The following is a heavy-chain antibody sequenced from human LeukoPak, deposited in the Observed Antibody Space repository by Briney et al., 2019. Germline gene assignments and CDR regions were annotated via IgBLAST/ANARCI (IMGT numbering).Heavy chain of an antibody. Sequence: GGSLRLSCAASGFTFSSYGMHWVRQAPGKGLEWVAFIRYDGSNKYYADSVKGRFTISRDNSKNTLYLQMNSLRAEDTAVYYCAKGDYYDSSGYYLIGYWGQGTLVTVSS. D-gene: IGHD3-22*01. V-gene: IGHV3-30*02. CDR1: GFTFSSYG. CDR2: IRYDGSNK. J-gene: IGHJ4*02. CDR3: AKGDYYDSSGYYLIGY.